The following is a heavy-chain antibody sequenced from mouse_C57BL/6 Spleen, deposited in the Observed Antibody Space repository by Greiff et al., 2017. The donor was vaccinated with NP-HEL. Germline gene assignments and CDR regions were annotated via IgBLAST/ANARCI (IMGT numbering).Heavy chain of an antibody. CDR1: GYTFTSYW. CDR2: IDPSDSYT. CDR3: ARSGDYDLDY. Sequence: QVQLQQPGAELVRPGTSVKLSCKASGYTFTSYWMHWVKQRPGQGLEWIGVIDPSDSYTNYNQKFKGKATLTVDTSSSTAYMQLSSLTSEDSAVYYCARSGDYDLDYWGQGTTLTVSS. D-gene: IGHD2-4*01. V-gene: IGHV1-59*01. J-gene: IGHJ2*01.